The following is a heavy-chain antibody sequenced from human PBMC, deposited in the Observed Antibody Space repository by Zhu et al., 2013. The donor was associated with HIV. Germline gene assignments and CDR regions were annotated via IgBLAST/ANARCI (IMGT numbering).Heavy chain of an antibody. CDR1: GYTFTSYD. CDR2: MNPNSGNT. CDR3: ARNVKGITIFGVVMNPDY. V-gene: IGHV1-8*01. J-gene: IGHJ4*02. D-gene: IGHD3-3*01. Sequence: QVQLVQSGAEVKKPGASVKVSCKASGYTFTSYDINWVRQATGQGLEWVGWMNPNSGNTGYAQKFQGRVTMTRNTSISTAYMELSSLRSEDTAVYYCARNVKGITIFGVVMNPDYWGQGTLVTVSS.